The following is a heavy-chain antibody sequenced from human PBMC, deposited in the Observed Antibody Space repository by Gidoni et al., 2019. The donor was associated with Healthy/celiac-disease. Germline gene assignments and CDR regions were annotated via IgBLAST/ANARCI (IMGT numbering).Heavy chain of an antibody. CDR2: ISYDGSNK. CDR1: GFTFSSYG. V-gene: IGHV3-30*18. J-gene: IGHJ1*01. D-gene: IGHD6-19*01. Sequence: QVQLVESGGGVVQPGRSLRLSCAASGFTFSSYGMHWVRQAPGKGLEWVAVISYDGSNKYYADSVKGRFTISRDNSKNTLYLQMNSLRAEDTAVYYCAKDSVAVAGTYFQHWGQGTLVTVSS. CDR3: AKDSVAVAGTYFQH.